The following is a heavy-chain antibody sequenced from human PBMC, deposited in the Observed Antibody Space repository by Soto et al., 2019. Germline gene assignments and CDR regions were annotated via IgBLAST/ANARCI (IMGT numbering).Heavy chain of an antibody. CDR3: ARDREYYDSSGSSGLDAFDI. CDR1: GYTCSSYG. V-gene: IGHV3-33*01. CDR2: IWYDGSNK. Sequence: QVQLVESGGGVVQPGRSLRLSCAASGYTCSSYGMHWVRQAPGKGLEWVAVIWYDGSNKYYADSVKGRFTISRDNSKNTLYLQMNSLRAEDTAVYYCARDREYYDSSGSSGLDAFDIWGQGTMVPVSS. D-gene: IGHD3-22*01. J-gene: IGHJ3*02.